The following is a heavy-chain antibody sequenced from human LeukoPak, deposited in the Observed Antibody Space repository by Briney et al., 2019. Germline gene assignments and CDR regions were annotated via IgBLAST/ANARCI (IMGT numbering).Heavy chain of an antibody. D-gene: IGHD5-24*01. J-gene: IGHJ4*02. Sequence: GGSLRLSCVASGFTFSSYSMNWVRQAPGKGLDWVSSISSSSSYIYYADSVKGRFTTSRDNAKNSLYLQMNSLRAEDTAVYYCARRGGGYNDFDSWGQGTLVTVSS. V-gene: IGHV3-21*01. CDR2: ISSSSSYI. CDR1: GFTFSSYS. CDR3: ARRGGGYNDFDS.